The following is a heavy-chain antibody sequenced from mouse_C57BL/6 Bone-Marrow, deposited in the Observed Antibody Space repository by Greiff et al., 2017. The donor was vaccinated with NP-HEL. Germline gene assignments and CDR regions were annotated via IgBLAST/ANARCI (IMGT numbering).Heavy chain of an antibody. V-gene: IGHV1-69*01. CDR3: ARARYYAMDY. CDR2: IDPSDSYT. Sequence: QVQLQQSGAELVMPGASVKLSCKASGYTFTSYWMHWVKQRPGQGLEWIGEIDPSDSYTNYNQKFKGKSTLTVDKSSSTAYMQLSSLTSEDSAVYYCARARYYAMDYWGQGTSVTVSS. CDR1: GYTFTSYW. J-gene: IGHJ4*01.